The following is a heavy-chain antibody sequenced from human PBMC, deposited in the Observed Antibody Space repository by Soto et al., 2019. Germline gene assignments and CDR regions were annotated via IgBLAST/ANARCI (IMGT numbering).Heavy chain of an antibody. CDR1: GFTFSSYS. J-gene: IGHJ4*02. CDR2: ISSSSSYI. D-gene: IGHD2-8*02. Sequence: GSLKISCAASGFTFSSYSMNWVRQAPGKGLEWVSSISSSSSYIYYADSVKGRFTISRDNAKNSLYLQMNSLRAEDTAVYYCARVGTGGSYFDYWGQGTLVTVSS. CDR3: ARVGTGGSYFDY. V-gene: IGHV3-21*01.